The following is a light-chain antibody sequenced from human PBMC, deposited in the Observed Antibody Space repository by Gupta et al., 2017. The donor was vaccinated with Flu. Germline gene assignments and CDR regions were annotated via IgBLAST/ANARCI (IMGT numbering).Light chain of an antibody. Sequence: MVLTQSPGSLSLSPGERTSLSCSATQSVVTACFAWYQKKPGQPPRLLIYGTSSRATGIPDRFSGTGSGTDFTLTINRLEPGDFAVYFCQQYDNLPFTFGPGTKVDIK. V-gene: IGKV3-20*01. CDR1: QSVVTAC. CDR3: QQYDNLPFT. J-gene: IGKJ3*01. CDR2: GTS.